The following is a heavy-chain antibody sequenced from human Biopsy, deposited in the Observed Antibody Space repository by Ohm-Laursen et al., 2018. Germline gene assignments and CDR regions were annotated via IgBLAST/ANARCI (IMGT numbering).Heavy chain of an antibody. J-gene: IGHJ4*02. CDR2: INPSGSTT. CDR3: ARNTGWYGDLYYFDY. D-gene: IGHD6-19*01. V-gene: IGHV1-46*01. CDR1: GYSFTSYY. Sequence: GASVKVSCKASGYSFTSYYMHWVRQAPGQGLEWMGMINPSGSTTSYPQIFQGRVTMTRDTSKSTVYMELSSLRSADTAVYFCARNTGWYGDLYYFDYWGRGTPVTVSS.